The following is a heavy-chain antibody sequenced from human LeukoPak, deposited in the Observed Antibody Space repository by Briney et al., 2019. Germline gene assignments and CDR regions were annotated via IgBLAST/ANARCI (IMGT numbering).Heavy chain of an antibody. J-gene: IGHJ4*02. CDR2: ISSSSSYI. Sequence: PGGSLRLSCAASGFTFSSYSMNWVRQAPGKGLEWVSSISSSSSYIYYADSVKGRFTISRDNAKNSLYLQMNSLRAEDTAVYYCARDVPHYYDSSGQGGWGQGTLVTVSS. CDR3: ARDVPHYYDSSGQGG. CDR1: GFTFSSYS. V-gene: IGHV3-21*01. D-gene: IGHD3-22*01.